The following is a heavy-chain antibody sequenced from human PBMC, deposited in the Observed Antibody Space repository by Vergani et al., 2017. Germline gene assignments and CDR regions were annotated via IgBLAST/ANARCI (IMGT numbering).Heavy chain of an antibody. CDR1: GGSISSYY. J-gene: IGHJ2*01. Sequence: QVQLQESGPGLVKPSETLSLTCTGSGGSISSYYWSWIRQPPGKGLGWIGYIYYSGSTNYNPPLKSRVTISVDTSKNQFSLKLRSVTAADTAVYYCARGYSYGYRYFDLWGRGTLVTVSS. CDR3: ARGYSYGYRYFDL. CDR2: IYYSGST. D-gene: IGHD5-18*01. V-gene: IGHV4-59*01.